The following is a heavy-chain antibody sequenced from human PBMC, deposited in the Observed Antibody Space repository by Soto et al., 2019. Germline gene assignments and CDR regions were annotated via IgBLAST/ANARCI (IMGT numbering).Heavy chain of an antibody. CDR1: GSTFSSDD. Sequence: EVQLLEYGGGLVQPGGSLRLSCVVSGSTFSSDDMSWVRQAPGRGLEWVSGISDSGGSTYYADSVKGRFTIYRDNAKNTLYLQMKSLRVEDTALYYCAKDGGWSLAVAGLFDYWGPGTQVTVSS. CDR2: ISDSGGST. CDR3: AKDGGWSLAVAGLFDY. D-gene: IGHD6-19*01. V-gene: IGHV3-23*01. J-gene: IGHJ4*02.